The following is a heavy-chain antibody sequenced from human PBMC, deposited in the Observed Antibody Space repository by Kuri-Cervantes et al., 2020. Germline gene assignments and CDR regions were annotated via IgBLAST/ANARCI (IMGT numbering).Heavy chain of an antibody. CDR3: AKGPHGSGRTQTP. Sequence: GGSLRLSCAASGFTFSSYSMNWVRQAPGRGLEWVSSISSSSYIYYADSVKGRFTISRDNAKNSLYLQMNSLRGDDTAFYYCAKGPHGSGRTQTPWGQGTLVTVSS. D-gene: IGHD6-19*01. J-gene: IGHJ5*02. CDR1: GFTFSSYS. CDR2: ISSSSYI. V-gene: IGHV3-21*04.